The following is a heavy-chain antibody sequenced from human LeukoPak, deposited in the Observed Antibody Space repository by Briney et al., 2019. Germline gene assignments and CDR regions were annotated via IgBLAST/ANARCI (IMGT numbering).Heavy chain of an antibody. CDR3: AKLVQLWPPSFDY. CDR1: GFTVRSNY. Sequence: GGSLRLSCAASGFTVRSNYMSWVRQATGRGLEWVSVIYSGGSTYYADSVKGRFTISRDNSENTLYLQMNSLRAEDTAVYYCAKLVQLWPPSFDYWGQGTLVTVSS. D-gene: IGHD5-18*01. J-gene: IGHJ4*02. CDR2: IYSGGST. V-gene: IGHV3-66*01.